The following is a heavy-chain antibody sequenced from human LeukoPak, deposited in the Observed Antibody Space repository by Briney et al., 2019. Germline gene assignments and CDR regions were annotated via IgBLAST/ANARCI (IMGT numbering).Heavy chain of an antibody. V-gene: IGHV1-18*01. J-gene: IGHJ6*03. CDR3: AREYYGSGSYYHYYYYYYMDV. CDR2: ISAYNGNT. CDR1: GYTFTSYG. Sequence: ASVKVSCKASGYTFTSYGISWVRQAPGQGLEWMGWISAYNGNTNYAQKLQGRVTMTTDTSTSTAYMELRSLRSDDTAVYYCAREYYGSGSYYHYYYYYYMDVWGKGTTVTISS. D-gene: IGHD3-10*01.